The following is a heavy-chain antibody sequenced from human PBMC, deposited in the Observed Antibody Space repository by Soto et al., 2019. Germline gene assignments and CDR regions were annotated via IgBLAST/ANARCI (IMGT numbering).Heavy chain of an antibody. D-gene: IGHD6-13*01. V-gene: IGHV1-69*13. CDR1: GGTFSSYA. J-gene: IGHJ4*02. Sequence: SVKVSCKASGGTFSSYAISWVRQAPGQGLEWMGGIIPIFGTANYAQKFQGRVTITADESTSTAYMELSSLRSEDTAVYYCARDKGYSSSWYAYYFDYWGQGTLVTVSS. CDR3: ARDKGYSSSWYAYYFDY. CDR2: IIPIFGTA.